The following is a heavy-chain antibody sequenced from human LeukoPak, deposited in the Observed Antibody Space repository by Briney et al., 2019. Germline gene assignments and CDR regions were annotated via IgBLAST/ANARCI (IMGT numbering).Heavy chain of an antibody. D-gene: IGHD2-2*02. CDR1: GGSFSGYY. CDR3: ARYTLLLLYYFDY. CDR2: INHSGST. Sequence: PSETLSLTCAVYGGSFSGYYWSWIRQPPGKGLEWIGEINHSGSTNYNPSLKSRVTISVDTSKNQFSLKLSSVTAADTAVYYCARYTLLLLYYFDYWGQGTLVTVSS. V-gene: IGHV4-34*01. J-gene: IGHJ4*02.